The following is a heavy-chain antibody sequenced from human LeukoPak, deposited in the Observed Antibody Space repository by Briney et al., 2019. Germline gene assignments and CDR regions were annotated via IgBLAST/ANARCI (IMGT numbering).Heavy chain of an antibody. CDR3: ARGAGTTLSHFDY. Sequence: PGVSLRLSCAASGFTISSNYMSWVRQAPGKGLECVSVIYSGGSAFYADSVKGRFAISRDNSKNTVYLQMNSLRAEDTAVYYCARGAGTTLSHFDYWGQGTLVSVSS. V-gene: IGHV3-53*01. CDR2: IYSGGSA. D-gene: IGHD1-1*01. J-gene: IGHJ4*02. CDR1: GFTISSNY.